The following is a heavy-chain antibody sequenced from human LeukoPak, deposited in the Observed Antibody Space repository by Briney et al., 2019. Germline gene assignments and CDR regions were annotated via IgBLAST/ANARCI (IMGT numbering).Heavy chain of an antibody. CDR2: IYYSGST. Sequence: SETLSLTCTVSGGSISSYYWSWIRQPPGKGLEWIGYIYYSGSTNYNPSLKSRVTISVDTSKNQFSLKLSSVTAADTAVYYCARASGSYWIEHAFDIWGQGTMVTVSS. CDR3: ARASGSYWIEHAFDI. CDR1: GGSISSYY. V-gene: IGHV4-59*01. J-gene: IGHJ3*02. D-gene: IGHD1-26*01.